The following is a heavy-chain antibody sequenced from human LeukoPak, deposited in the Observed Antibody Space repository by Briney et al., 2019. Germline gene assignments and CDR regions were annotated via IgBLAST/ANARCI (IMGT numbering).Heavy chain of an antibody. CDR1: GGSISSHY. CDR3: ARDQGLNWNCDFFDY. V-gene: IGHV4-4*07. J-gene: IGHJ4*01. CDR2: IYISGST. D-gene: IGHD1-7*01. Sequence: PSETLSLTCTVSGGSISSHYWSRIRQAAGKGLEWIGRIYISGSTNYNPSLKSRVTLSLDTSKNQISLRLSSVTAADTAVYYCARDQGLNWNCDFFDYWGHGTLVTVSS.